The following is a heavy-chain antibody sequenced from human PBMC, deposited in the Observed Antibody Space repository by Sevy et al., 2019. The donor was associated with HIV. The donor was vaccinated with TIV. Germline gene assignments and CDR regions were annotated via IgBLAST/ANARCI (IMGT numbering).Heavy chain of an antibody. J-gene: IGHJ2*01. CDR1: GFTFDDFA. Sequence: GGSLRLSCAASGFTFDDFAMHWVRQSPGKGLEWVSGINWKGGRTEYEDTVKGRLNISRHNTKDSLYRQMHSLRHEDTAFYYCAKVRAASGPGWYFDLWGRGTLVTVFS. V-gene: IGHV3-9*01. CDR3: AKVRAASGPGWYFDL. D-gene: IGHD6-13*01. CDR2: INWKGGRT.